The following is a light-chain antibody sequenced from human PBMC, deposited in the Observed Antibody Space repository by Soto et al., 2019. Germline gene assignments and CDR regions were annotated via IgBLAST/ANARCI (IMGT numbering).Light chain of an antibody. CDR2: ENN. V-gene: IGLV1-51*01. Sequence: QSVLTQATSVSAAPGQKVTISCSGGNSNIGSNYVSWYQQMPGTAPKLLIYENNKRRTEIADRFSGSKSGTSATLHITGLQTGDEADYYCGTWDASLSAGVFGGGTKLTVL. J-gene: IGLJ2*01. CDR1: NSNIGSNY. CDR3: GTWDASLSAGV.